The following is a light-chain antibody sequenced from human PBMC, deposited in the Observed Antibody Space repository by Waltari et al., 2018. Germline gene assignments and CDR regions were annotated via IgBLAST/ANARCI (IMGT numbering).Light chain of an antibody. V-gene: IGKV1-39*01. Sequence: DLQMTKSPSSLSASVGDRVTITCRASQSSSDYLNWYQQKPGKAPKLLIYAASTLQSGVPSRFSGSGSGTDFALTISSLQPEDFATYYCQQSYSFGQGTRLEIK. CDR3: QQSYS. J-gene: IGKJ5*01. CDR1: QSSSDY. CDR2: AAS.